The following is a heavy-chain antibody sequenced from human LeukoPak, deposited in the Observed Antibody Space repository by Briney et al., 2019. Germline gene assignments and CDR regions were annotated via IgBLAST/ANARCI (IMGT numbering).Heavy chain of an antibody. D-gene: IGHD3-22*01. CDR2: IRYDGSNK. J-gene: IGHJ4*02. Sequence: GGSLRLSCAASGFTFSSYGMHWVRQAPGKGLEWVAFIRYDGSNKYYADSVKGRFTISRDNSKNTLYLQMNSLRAEDTAVYCCAKDGGSSGYYDPIDYWGQGTLVTVSS. V-gene: IGHV3-30*02. CDR1: GFTFSSYG. CDR3: AKDGGSSGYYDPIDY.